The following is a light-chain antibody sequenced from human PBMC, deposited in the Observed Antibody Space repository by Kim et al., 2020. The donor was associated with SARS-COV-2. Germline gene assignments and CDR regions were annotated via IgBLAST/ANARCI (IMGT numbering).Light chain of an antibody. CDR2: LNSDGSH. CDR1: SGHSSNA. Sequence: QLVLTQSPSASASLGASVKLTCTLSSGHSSNAIAWHQQQPEKGPRYLMKLNSDGSHSKGDGIPDRFSGSSSGTERYLTISSLQSEDEADYYCQTWGNGFRVFGGGTKVTVL. CDR3: QTWGNGFRV. V-gene: IGLV4-69*01. J-gene: IGLJ2*01.